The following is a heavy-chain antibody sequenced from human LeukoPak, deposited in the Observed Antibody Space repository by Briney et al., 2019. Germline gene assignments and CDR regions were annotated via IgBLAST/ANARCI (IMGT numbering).Heavy chain of an antibody. CDR3: ARGTYDYVWGSYRHIDY. D-gene: IGHD3-16*02. V-gene: IGHV3-66*01. Sequence: PGGSLRLSCAAPGFTVSSNSMSWVRQAPGKGLEWASVIYSGGSTYYADSVKGRFTISRDNSKNTLYLQMNSLRAEDTAVYYCARGTYDYVWGSYRHIDYWGQGTLVTVSS. CDR2: IYSGGST. CDR1: GFTVSSNS. J-gene: IGHJ4*02.